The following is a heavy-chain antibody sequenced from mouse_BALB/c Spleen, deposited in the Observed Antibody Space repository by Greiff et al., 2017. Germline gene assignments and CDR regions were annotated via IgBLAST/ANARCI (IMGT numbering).Heavy chain of an antibody. J-gene: IGHJ3*01. CDR2: IDPYNGGT. D-gene: IGHD1-1*01. CDR1: GYAFTSYN. V-gene: IGHV1S135*01. CDR3: ASPIYYYGSSPPFAY. Sequence: VQLKQSGPELVKPGASVKVSCKASGYAFTSYNMYWVKQSHGKSLEWIGYIDPYNGGTSYNQKFKGKATLTVDKSSSTAYMHLNSLTSEDSAVYYCASPIYYYGSSPPFAYWGQGTLVTVSA.